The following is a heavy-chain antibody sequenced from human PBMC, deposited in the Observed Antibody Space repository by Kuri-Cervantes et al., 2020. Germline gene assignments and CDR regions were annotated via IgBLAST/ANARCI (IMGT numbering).Heavy chain of an antibody. Sequence: SETLSLTCAVYGGSFSGYYWSWIRQPPGKGLEWIGEINHSGSTNYNPSLKSRVTISVDTSKNQFSLKLSSVTAADTAVYSCASGRAPRMLRDPCFDYWGQGTLVTVSS. CDR3: ASGRAPRMLRDPCFDY. CDR1: GGSFSGYY. J-gene: IGHJ4*02. V-gene: IGHV4-34*01. CDR2: INHSGST. D-gene: IGHD2-8*01.